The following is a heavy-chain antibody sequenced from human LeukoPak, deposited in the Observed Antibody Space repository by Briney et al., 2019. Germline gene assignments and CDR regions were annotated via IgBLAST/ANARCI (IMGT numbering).Heavy chain of an antibody. CDR1: GFSFGDYA. CDR3: TRVGYCSGGSCYNRMDWYFDL. D-gene: IGHD2-15*01. V-gene: IGHV3-49*03. Sequence: GGSLRLSCTASGFSFGDYAMSWFRQAPGKGLEWVGFIRSKTYGGTKEYAASVKGRFTISRDDSKSIAYLQMNSLKTEDTAVYYCTRVGYCSGGSCYNRMDWYFDLWGRGTLVTVSS. CDR2: IRSKTYGGTK. J-gene: IGHJ2*01.